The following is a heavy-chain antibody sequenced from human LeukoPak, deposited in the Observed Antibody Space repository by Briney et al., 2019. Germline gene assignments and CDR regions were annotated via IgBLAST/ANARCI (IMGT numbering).Heavy chain of an antibody. CDR3: AKDGDYTTGWYYFDY. V-gene: IGHV3-23*01. D-gene: IGHD6-19*01. CDR2: ITGSGGST. J-gene: IGHJ4*02. CDR1: RFPFSSYA. Sequence: GGSLRLSCAASRFPFSSYAMSWVRQAPGKGLERVSAITGSGGSTYYADSVKGRFTISRDNSKNTLYLQMNSLRAEDTAIYYCAKDGDYTTGWYYFDYWGQGTLVTVSS.